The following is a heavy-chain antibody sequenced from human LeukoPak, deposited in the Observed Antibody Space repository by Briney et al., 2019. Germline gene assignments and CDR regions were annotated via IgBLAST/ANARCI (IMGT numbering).Heavy chain of an antibody. Sequence: SETLSLTCTVSGGSISSYYRSWIRQPPGKGLEWIGHIYYSGSINYNPSLKSRVTISVDTSKNQFSLKLSSVTAADTAVYYCARNYDSSGYTAFGYWGRGTLVTVSS. D-gene: IGHD3-22*01. CDR2: IYYSGSI. J-gene: IGHJ4*02. CDR3: ARNYDSSGYTAFGY. CDR1: GGSISSYY. V-gene: IGHV4-59*01.